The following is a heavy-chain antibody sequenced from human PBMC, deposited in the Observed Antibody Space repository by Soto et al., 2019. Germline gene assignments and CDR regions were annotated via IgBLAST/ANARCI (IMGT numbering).Heavy chain of an antibody. J-gene: IGHJ3*02. CDR3: ARPAPVLEWLVPSRAFDI. D-gene: IGHD3-3*01. V-gene: IGHV4-34*01. CDR2: INHSGST. CDR1: GGSFSGYY. Sequence: QVQLQQWGAGLLKPSETLSLTCAVAGGSFSGYYWSWIRQPPGKGLEWIGEINHSGSTNYNPSLKSRVTIAVDTSKNQFSLKLSSVTAADTAVYYCARPAPVLEWLVPSRAFDIGGQGTMVTVSS.